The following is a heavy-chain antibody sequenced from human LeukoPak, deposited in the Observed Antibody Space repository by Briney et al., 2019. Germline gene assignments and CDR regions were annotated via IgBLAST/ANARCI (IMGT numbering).Heavy chain of an antibody. J-gene: IGHJ4*02. CDR1: GFTFSSYE. CDR3: AREEESAAIVDY. D-gene: IGHD2-2*02. Sequence: GGSLRLSCAASGFTFSSYEMNWVRQAPGKGLEWVSYISSSGSTIYYAGSVKGRFTISRDNAKNSLYLQMNSLRAEDTAVYYCAREEESAAIVDYWGLGTLVTVSS. CDR2: ISSSGSTI. V-gene: IGHV3-48*03.